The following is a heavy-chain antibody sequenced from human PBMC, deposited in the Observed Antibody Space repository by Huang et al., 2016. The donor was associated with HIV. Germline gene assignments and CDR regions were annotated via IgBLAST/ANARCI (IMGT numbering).Heavy chain of an antibody. D-gene: IGHD3-22*01. CDR1: GGSIKSRNYY. V-gene: IGHV4-39*01. J-gene: IGHJ4*02. CDR2: IYYSWSP. Sequence: QLQLQESGPGLVKPSDTLSLNCTISGGSIKSRNYYWGWVRQAPGKGLEWIGDIYYSWSPYYNPSLRSRVSLSVDTSKNQVTLKVNAVIAADTAVYYCARRQGSGYYFYFDYWGRGIPVTVSA. CDR3: ARRQGSGYYFYFDY.